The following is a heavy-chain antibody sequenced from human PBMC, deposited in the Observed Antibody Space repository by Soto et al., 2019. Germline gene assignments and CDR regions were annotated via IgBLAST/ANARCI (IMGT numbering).Heavy chain of an antibody. CDR3: ARQQSPGIMITFGGVILRYFDY. CDR2: IYYSGST. D-gene: IGHD3-16*01. Sequence: QLQLQESGPGLVKPSETLSLTCTVSGGSISSSSYYWGWIRQPPGKGLEWIGSIYYSGSTYYNPSLKSRVTISGDTSKNQFSLKLSSVTAADTAVYYCARQQSPGIMITFGGVILRYFDYWGQGTLVTVSS. CDR1: GGSISSSSYY. V-gene: IGHV4-39*01. J-gene: IGHJ4*02.